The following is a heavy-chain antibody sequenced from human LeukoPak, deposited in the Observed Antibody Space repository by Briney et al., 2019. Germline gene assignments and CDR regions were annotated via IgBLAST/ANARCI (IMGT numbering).Heavy chain of an antibody. CDR2: MFHSGST. D-gene: IGHD2-2*01. V-gene: IGHV4-30-2*01. Sequence: SQTLSLTCAVSGGSISSGGYYWSWIRQPPGKGLEWIGYMFHSGSTYYSTSLKSRVTISVDRSKNQFSLKMNSVTAADTAVYYCARGGGYCSGTICSPFEYWGQGTQVSVSS. CDR3: ARGGGYCSGTICSPFEY. CDR1: GGSISSGGYY. J-gene: IGHJ4*02.